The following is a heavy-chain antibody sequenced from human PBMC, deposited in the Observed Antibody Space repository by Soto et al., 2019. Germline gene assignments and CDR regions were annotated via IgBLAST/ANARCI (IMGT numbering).Heavy chain of an antibody. CDR1: GFTFSSYS. D-gene: IGHD6-6*01. CDR2: ISSSSSTI. J-gene: IGHJ6*02. Sequence: GGSLRLSCAASGFTFSSYSMNWVRQAPGKGLEWVSYISSSSSTIYYADSVKGRFTISRDNAKNSLYLQMNSLRDEDTAVYYCARGVVASSSLFWSPSYYYHGMDVWGQGTTVTVSS. V-gene: IGHV3-48*02. CDR3: ARGVVASSSLFWSPSYYYHGMDV.